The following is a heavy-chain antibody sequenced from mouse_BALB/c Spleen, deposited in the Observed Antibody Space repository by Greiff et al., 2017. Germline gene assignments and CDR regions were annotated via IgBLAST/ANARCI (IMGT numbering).Heavy chain of an antibody. CDR3: AREGSWFAY. J-gene: IGHJ3*01. CDR2: IDPSDSYT. CDR1: GYTFTSYW. Sequence: QVQLQQSGAELVKPGASVKLSCKASGYTFTSYWMHWVKQRPGQGLEWIGEIDPSDSYTNYNQKFKGKATLTVDKSSSTAYMQLSSLTSEDSAVYYCAREGSWFAYWGQGTLVTVSA. V-gene: IGHV1-69*02.